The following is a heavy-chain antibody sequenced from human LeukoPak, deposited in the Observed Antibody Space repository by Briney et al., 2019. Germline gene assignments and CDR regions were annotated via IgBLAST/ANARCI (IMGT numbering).Heavy chain of an antibody. CDR1: GFTFDDYA. D-gene: IGHD6-13*01. CDR3: AKDSGSWYYYYYGMDV. CDR2: ISWNSGSI. J-gene: IGHJ6*02. V-gene: IGHV3-9*01. Sequence: GRSLRLSCAAPGFTFDDYAMHWVRQAPGKGLEWVSGISWNSGSIGYADSVKGRYTISRDNAKNSLYLQMNSLRAEDTALYYCAKDSGSWYYYYYGMDVWGQGTTVTVSS.